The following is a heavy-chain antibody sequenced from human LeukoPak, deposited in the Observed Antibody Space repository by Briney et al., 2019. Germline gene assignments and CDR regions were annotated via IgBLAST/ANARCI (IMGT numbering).Heavy chain of an antibody. CDR3: ATGYGVVDNFDY. J-gene: IGHJ4*02. D-gene: IGHD2-2*01. Sequence: GASVKVSCKVSGYTLTELSMHWVRQAPGKGLEWMGGFDPEDGETIYAQKFQGRVTMTEDTSTDTAYMELSSLRSEDTAVYYCATGYGVVDNFDYWGQGTLATVCS. CDR2: FDPEDGET. V-gene: IGHV1-24*01. CDR1: GYTLTELS.